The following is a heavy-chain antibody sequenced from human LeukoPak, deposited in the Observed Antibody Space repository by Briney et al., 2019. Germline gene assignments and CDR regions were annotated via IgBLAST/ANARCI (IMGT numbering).Heavy chain of an antibody. D-gene: IGHD1-26*01. J-gene: IGHJ4*02. CDR2: INPNSGGT. CDR1: GYTFTDYY. V-gene: IGHV1-2*06. CDR3: ARMEVYSGSYRDY. Sequence: ASVKVSCKASGYTFTDYYMHWVRQAPGQGLEWMGRINPNSGGTNYAQKFQGRATMTRDTSISTAYMELSRLRSDDTAVYYCARMEVYSGSYRDYWGQGTLVTVSS.